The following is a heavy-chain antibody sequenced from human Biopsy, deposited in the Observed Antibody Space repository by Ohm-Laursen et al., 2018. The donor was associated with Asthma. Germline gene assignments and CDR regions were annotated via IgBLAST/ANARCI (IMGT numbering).Heavy chain of an antibody. J-gene: IGHJ6*02. CDR2: ISYDGSNK. CDR1: GFTFSSYG. Sequence: SLRLSCSASGFTFSSYGMHWVRQAPGKGLEWVAVISYDGSNKYYADSVKGRFTISRDNSKNTLYLQMNSLRSEDTAVYYCARDFLFQHGSSWYYYYYYGMDVWGQGTTVTVSS. D-gene: IGHD6-13*01. V-gene: IGHV3-30*03. CDR3: ARDFLFQHGSSWYYYYYYGMDV.